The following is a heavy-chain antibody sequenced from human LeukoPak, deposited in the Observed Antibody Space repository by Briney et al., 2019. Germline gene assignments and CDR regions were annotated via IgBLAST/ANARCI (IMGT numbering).Heavy chain of an antibody. D-gene: IGHD3-22*01. CDR1: GYTFTSYG. CDR2: ISAYNGNT. J-gene: IGHJ4*02. CDR3: ARDQTYYYDSSGYYGDY. Sequence: GASVKVSCKASGYTFTSYGISWVRQAPGQGLEWMGWISAYNGNTNYAQKLQGRVTMTTDTSTSTAYMELRSLRSDDTAVYYCARDQTYYYDSSGYYGDYWGQGTLVTVSS. V-gene: IGHV1-18*01.